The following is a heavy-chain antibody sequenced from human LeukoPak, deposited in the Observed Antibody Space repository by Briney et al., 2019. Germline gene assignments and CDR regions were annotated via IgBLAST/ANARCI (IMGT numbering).Heavy chain of an antibody. CDR1: GFTFSSYW. D-gene: IGHD3-9*01. CDR3: ARGMKGRYFDWPAKYNWFDP. CDR2: IKQDGSEK. Sequence: GGSLRLSCAASGFTFSSYWMNWVRQAPGKRLEWVANIKQDGSEKHYVDSVKSRFTISRDNANNSLYLQMNSLRAEDTAVYYCARGMKGRYFDWPAKYNWFDPWGQGTLVTVSS. J-gene: IGHJ5*02. V-gene: IGHV3-7*01.